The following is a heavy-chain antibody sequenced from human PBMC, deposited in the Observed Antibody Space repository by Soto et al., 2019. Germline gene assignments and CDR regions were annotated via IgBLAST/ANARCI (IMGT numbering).Heavy chain of an antibody. V-gene: IGHV3-23*01. CDR3: AKTIPDIYYYYYMDV. CDR2: ISGSGGST. J-gene: IGHJ6*03. D-gene: IGHD3-3*01. CDR1: GFTFSSYA. Sequence: GGSLRLSCAASGFTFSSYAMSWVRQAPGKGLEWVSAISGSGGSTYYADSVKGRFTISGDNSKNTLYLQMNSLRAEDTAVYYCAKTIPDIYYYYYMDVWGKGTTVTVSS.